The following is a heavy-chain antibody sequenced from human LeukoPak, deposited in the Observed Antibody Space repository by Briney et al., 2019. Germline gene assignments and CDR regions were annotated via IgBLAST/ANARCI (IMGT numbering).Heavy chain of an antibody. CDR3: AREEYCSGGSCYPPYYFDY. D-gene: IGHD2-15*01. CDR2: ISSSSSYI. CDR1: GVTLSTYA. Sequence: SGGSLRLSCAASGVTLSTYAMSWVRQAPGKGLEWVSSISSSSSYIHYADSVKGRFTISRDNAQNSLYLQMNSLRAEDTAVYYCAREEYCSGGSCYPPYYFDYWGQGTLVTVSS. J-gene: IGHJ4*02. V-gene: IGHV3-21*01.